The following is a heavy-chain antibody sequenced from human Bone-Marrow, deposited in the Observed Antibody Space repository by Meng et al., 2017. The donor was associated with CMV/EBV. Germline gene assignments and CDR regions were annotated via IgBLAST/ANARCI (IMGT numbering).Heavy chain of an antibody. CDR1: GGSISSSSYY. CDR2: IYYSGST. CDR3: ASMSGPIDY. D-gene: IGHD3-3*01. J-gene: IGHJ4*02. Sequence: LTCTVSGGSISSSSYYRGWIRQPPGKGLEWIGSIYYSGSTYYNPSLKSRVTISVDTSKNQFSLKLSSVTAADTAVYYCASMSGPIDYWGQGTLVTVSS. V-gene: IGHV4-39*07.